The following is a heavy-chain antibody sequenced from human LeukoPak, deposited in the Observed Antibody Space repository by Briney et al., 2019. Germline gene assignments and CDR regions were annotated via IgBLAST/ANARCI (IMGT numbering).Heavy chain of an antibody. D-gene: IGHD5-18*01. CDR1: GDSVSSNFW. CDR2: SHHSGTT. Sequence: SETLSLTCAVSGDSVSSNFWWTWVHQSPEKGLEWIGESHHSGTTNYNPSFKRRASISVDKSKNQSSLRLFSVTAADTAVYYCARAPPGDSHDYWGQGILVTVSS. CDR3: ARAPPGDSHDY. V-gene: IGHV4-4*02. J-gene: IGHJ4*02.